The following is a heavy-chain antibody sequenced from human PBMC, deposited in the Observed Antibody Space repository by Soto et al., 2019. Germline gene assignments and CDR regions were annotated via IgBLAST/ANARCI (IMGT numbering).Heavy chain of an antibody. Sequence: QVQLQQWGAGLLNPSETLSLTCAVYSGYVSTYYWNWIRQPPGKGLDGIGEINQSGSTNYNPSLKRRVPMSVDTSKNQFSLKLNSVTAADTAVYYCARGYYYASGSSFPYWGQGTRVTVS. J-gene: IGHJ4*02. D-gene: IGHD3-10*01. CDR1: SGYVSTYY. V-gene: IGHV4-34*01. CDR2: INQSGST. CDR3: ARGYYYASGSSFPY.